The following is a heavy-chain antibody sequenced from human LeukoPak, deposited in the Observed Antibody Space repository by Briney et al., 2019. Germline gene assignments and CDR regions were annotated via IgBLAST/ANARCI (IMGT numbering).Heavy chain of an antibody. CDR2: IYHSGST. V-gene: IGHV4-38-2*02. D-gene: IGHD7-27*01. CDR3: ARVTGEDYHYYMDV. CDR1: GYSISSGYY. Sequence: PSETLSLTCTVSGYSISSGYYWGWIRQPPGKGLEWIGSIYHSGSTYYNPSLKSRVTISVDTSKNQFSLKLSSVTAADTAVYYCARVTGEDYHYYMDVWGKGTTVTVSS. J-gene: IGHJ6*03.